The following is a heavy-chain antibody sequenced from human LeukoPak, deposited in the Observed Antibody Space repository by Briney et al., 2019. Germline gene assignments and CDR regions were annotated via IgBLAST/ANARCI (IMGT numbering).Heavy chain of an antibody. J-gene: IGHJ4*02. V-gene: IGHV3-30*03. CDR3: TSTGILGATTGVGLFDF. CDR1: GFTFSSYG. Sequence: PGGSLRLSCAASGFTFSSYGMHWVRQAPGKGLEWVAVISYDGSNKYYADSVKGRFTISRDNSKNSLYLQMNSLRDEDTALYYCTSTGILGATTGVGLFDFWGQGTLVTVSS. CDR2: ISYDGSNK. D-gene: IGHD1-26*01.